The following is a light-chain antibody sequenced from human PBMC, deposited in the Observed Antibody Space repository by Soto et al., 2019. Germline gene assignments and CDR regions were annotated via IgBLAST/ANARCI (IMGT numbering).Light chain of an antibody. CDR3: QSYDSSLSGYV. J-gene: IGLJ1*01. CDR2: GNS. Sequence: QSVLTQPPSVSGAPGQRVTISCTGSNSNIGAGYDVHWYQQLPGTAPKLLIYGNSNRPSGVPDRFSGSKSVTSASLAITGLQAEDEADYYCQSYDSSLSGYVFGTGTKVIVL. V-gene: IGLV1-40*01. CDR1: NSNIGAGYD.